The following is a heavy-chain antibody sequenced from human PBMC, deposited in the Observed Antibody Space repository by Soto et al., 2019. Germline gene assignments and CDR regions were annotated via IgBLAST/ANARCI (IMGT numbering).Heavy chain of an antibody. Sequence: QVQLVESGGGVVQPGRSLRLSCAASGFTFSSYGMHWVRQAPGKGLEWVAVISYDGSNKYYADSVKGRFTISRDNSKNTLYLQMNSLRAEDTAVYYCAKVGITGTTDYWGQGTLVTVSS. CDR3: AKVGITGTTDY. CDR2: ISYDGSNK. V-gene: IGHV3-30*18. J-gene: IGHJ4*02. D-gene: IGHD1-7*01. CDR1: GFTFSSYG.